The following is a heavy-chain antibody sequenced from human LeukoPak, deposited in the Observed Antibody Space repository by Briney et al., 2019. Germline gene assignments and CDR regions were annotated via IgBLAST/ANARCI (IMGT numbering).Heavy chain of an antibody. V-gene: IGHV3-64*01. D-gene: IGHD2-21*02. CDR1: GFTFSSYA. CDR3: AKINPLVTPRGPFHY. CDR2: ISSNGGST. Sequence: GGSLRLSCAASGFTFSSYAMHWVRQAPGKGLEYVSAISSNGGSTYYANSVKGRFTISRDNSKNTLYLQMNSLRAEDTAVYYCAKINPLVTPRGPFHYWGQGTLVTVSS. J-gene: IGHJ4*02.